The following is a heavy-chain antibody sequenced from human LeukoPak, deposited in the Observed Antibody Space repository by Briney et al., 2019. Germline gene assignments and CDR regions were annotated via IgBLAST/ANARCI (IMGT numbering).Heavy chain of an antibody. D-gene: IGHD2-15*01. CDR1: GFTFSSYS. CDR3: ASFIPKPYCSGGSCYSGYPDY. J-gene: IGHJ4*02. V-gene: IGHV3-21*01. Sequence: GSLRLSCAASGFTFSSYSMNWVRQAPGKGLEWVSSISSSSSYIYYADSVKGRFTISRDNAKNSLYLQMNSLRAEDTAVYYCASFIPKPYCSGGSCYSGYPDYWGQGTLVTVSS. CDR2: ISSSSSYI.